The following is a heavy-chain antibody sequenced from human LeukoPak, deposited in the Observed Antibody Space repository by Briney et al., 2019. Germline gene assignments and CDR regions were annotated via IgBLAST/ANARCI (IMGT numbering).Heavy chain of an antibody. D-gene: IGHD6-13*01. Sequence: GGSLRLSCTVSGFTVSSNSWSWVRQAPGKGLEWVSFIYSGGNTHYSDSVKGRFTISRDNSKNTLYLQMNSLRAEDTAVYYCARGPRYSSSWYHPDFDYWGQGTLVTVSS. V-gene: IGHV3-53*01. CDR2: IYSGGNT. J-gene: IGHJ4*02. CDR3: ARGPRYSSSWYHPDFDY. CDR1: GFTVSSNS.